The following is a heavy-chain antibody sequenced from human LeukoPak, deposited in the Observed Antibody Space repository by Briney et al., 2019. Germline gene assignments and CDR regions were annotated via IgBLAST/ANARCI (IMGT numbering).Heavy chain of an antibody. Sequence: SETLSLTCTVSGGSTSSSSFYWGWIRQPPGKGLECIGRISYSGRTYYNPSLQSRVTISVDTSKNQFSLKLSSVTAADTAVYYCARDRYGGNSPMDVWGQGTTVSVSS. J-gene: IGHJ6*02. CDR1: GGSTSSSSFY. CDR3: ARDRYGGNSPMDV. CDR2: ISYSGRT. V-gene: IGHV4-39*07. D-gene: IGHD4-23*01.